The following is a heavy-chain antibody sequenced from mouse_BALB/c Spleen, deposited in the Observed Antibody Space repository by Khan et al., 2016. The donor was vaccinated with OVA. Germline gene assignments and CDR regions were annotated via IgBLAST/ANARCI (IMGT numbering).Heavy chain of an antibody. CDR3: ARSLVDYYAMDY. D-gene: IGHD2-2*01. J-gene: IGHJ4*01. V-gene: IGHV5-9-3*01. CDR2: ISTGGHYT. Sequence: EVELVESGGGVVKPGGSLKLSCSASGFTFSSFAMSWVRQTPEKRLEWVATISTGGHYTFYPDSVKGRFTISRDNARNTLYLQMSSLMSEDTAMYYCARSLVDYYAMDYWGQGTSVTVSS. CDR1: GFTFSSFA.